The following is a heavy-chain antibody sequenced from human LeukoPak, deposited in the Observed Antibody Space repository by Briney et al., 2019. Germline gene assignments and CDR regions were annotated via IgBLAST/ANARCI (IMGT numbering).Heavy chain of an antibody. D-gene: IGHD2-15*01. CDR1: GGSISSSSYY. V-gene: IGHV4-39*07. Sequence: SETLSLTCTVSGGSISSSSYYWSWIRQPPGKGLEWIGEINHSGSTNYNPSLKSRVTISVDTSKNQFSLKLSSVTAADTAVYYCARGSWKVSGGSCYSPWGQGTLVTVSS. CDR2: INHSGST. J-gene: IGHJ5*02. CDR3: ARGSWKVSGGSCYSP.